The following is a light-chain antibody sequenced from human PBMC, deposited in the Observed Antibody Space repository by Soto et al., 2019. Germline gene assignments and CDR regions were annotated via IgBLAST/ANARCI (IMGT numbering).Light chain of an antibody. Sequence: GGIVRIPCRASENINRWLAWYQQKPGKAPKLLIYDASSLESGVPSRFSGSGSGTEFTLTISSLQTDDFATYYCQESYSIPLTFGGRTKVDIK. CDR3: QESYSIPLT. V-gene: IGKV1-5*01. CDR2: DAS. CDR1: ENINRW. J-gene: IGKJ4*01.